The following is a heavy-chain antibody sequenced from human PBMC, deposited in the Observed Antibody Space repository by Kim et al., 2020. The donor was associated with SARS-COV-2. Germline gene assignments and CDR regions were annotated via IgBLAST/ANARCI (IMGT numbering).Heavy chain of an antibody. CDR3: ARLDTAMEYYFDY. CDR2: INAGNGNT. V-gene: IGHV1-3*01. Sequence: ASVKVSCKASGYTFTSYAMHWVRQAPGQRLEWMGWINAGNGNTKYSQKFQGRVTITRDTSASTAYMELSSLRSEDTAVYYCARLDTAMEYYFDYWGQGTLVTVSS. CDR1: GYTFTSYA. D-gene: IGHD5-18*01. J-gene: IGHJ4*02.